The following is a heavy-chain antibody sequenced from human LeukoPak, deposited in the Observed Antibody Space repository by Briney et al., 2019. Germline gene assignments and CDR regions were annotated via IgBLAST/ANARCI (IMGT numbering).Heavy chain of an antibody. Sequence: ASVKVSCKASGYTFTSYAMHWVRQAPGQRLEWMVWINAGNGNTKYSQKFQGRVTITRDTSASTAYMELSSLRSEDTAVYYCARGSIVVVPAALEFDYWGQGTLVTVSS. D-gene: IGHD2-2*01. CDR3: ARGSIVVVPAALEFDY. J-gene: IGHJ4*02. V-gene: IGHV1-3*01. CDR1: GYTFTSYA. CDR2: INAGNGNT.